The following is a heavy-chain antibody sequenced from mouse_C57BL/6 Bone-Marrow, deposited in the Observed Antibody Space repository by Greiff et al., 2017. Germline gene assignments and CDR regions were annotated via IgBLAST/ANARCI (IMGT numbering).Heavy chain of an antibody. Sequence: QVHVKQPGAELVRPGSSVKLSCKASGYTFTSYWMHWVKQRPIQGLEWIGNIDPSDSETHYNQKFKDKATLTVDKSSSTAYMQLSSLTSEDSAVYYCARVYYYGSPWFAYWGQGTLVTVSA. CDR1: GYTFTSYW. V-gene: IGHV1-52*01. CDR3: ARVYYYGSPWFAY. J-gene: IGHJ3*01. D-gene: IGHD1-1*01. CDR2: IDPSDSET.